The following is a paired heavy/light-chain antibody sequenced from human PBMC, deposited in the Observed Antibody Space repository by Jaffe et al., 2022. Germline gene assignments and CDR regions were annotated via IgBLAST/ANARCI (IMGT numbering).Light chain of an antibody. J-gene: IGKJ1*01. V-gene: IGKV1-NL1*01. CDR3: QQYQTTPS. CDR2: AAS. CDR1: QGISNS. Sequence: DIQMTQSPSSLSASVGDRVTITCRASQGISNSLAWYQQKPGKGPKLLLYAASRLESGVPSRFGGSGSGTDYTLTISSLQPEDFATYYCQQYQTTPSFGQGTKVEIK.
Heavy chain of an antibody. CDR3: ATKFRNGDFYFDY. J-gene: IGHJ4*02. V-gene: IGHV3-48*03. D-gene: IGHD2-21*02. CDR2: IDSRGATI. CDR1: GFTFSFYE. Sequence: EVQLVESGGGLVQPGGSLRLSCAASGFTFSFYEMNWVRQTPGKGLEWVSYIDSRGATIYYTDSVKGRFTISRDNAKNSLYLQMNSLRAEDTAVYYCATKFRNGDFYFDYWGQGTLVTVSS.